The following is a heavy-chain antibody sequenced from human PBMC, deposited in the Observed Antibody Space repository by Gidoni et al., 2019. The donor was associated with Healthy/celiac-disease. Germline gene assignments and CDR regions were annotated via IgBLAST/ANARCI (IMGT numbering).Heavy chain of an antibody. D-gene: IGHD3-10*01. CDR1: GFTFSHAW. CDR3: TTADYYGSGSFDY. V-gene: IGHV3-15*01. CDR2: IKSKTDGGTT. Sequence: EVQLVESGGGLVKPGGSLRLSCEASGFTFSHAWMSWVRQSPGKGLEWVGRIKSKTDGGTTDYAAPVKGRFTISRDDSKNTLYLQMNSLKTEDTAVYYCTTADYYGSGSFDYWGQGTLVTVSS. J-gene: IGHJ4*02.